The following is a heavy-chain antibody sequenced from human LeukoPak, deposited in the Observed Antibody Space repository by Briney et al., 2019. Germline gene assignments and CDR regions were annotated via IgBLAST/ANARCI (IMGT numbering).Heavy chain of an antibody. CDR1: GFTFDDYG. CDR2: ISWNSGSI. CDR3: AKTPGIAVAGKGGFDY. V-gene: IGHV3-9*01. D-gene: IGHD6-19*01. J-gene: IGHJ4*02. Sequence: PGGSLRLSCAASGFTFDDYGMSWVRQAPGKGLEWVSGISWNSGSIGYADSVKGRFTISRDNAKNSLYLQMNSLRAEDTALYYCAKTPGIAVAGKGGFDYWGQGTLVTVSS.